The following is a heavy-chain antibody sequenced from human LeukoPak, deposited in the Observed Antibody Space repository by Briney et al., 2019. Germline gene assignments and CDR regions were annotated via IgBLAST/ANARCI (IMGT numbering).Heavy chain of an antibody. V-gene: IGHV3-20*04. D-gene: IGHD5-24*01. J-gene: IGHJ4*02. CDR2: NNWNGGST. CDR3: ARDKDGYNTFDY. CDR1: GFTFDDYG. Sequence: GGSLRLSCAASGFTFDDYGMSGVRQAPGKGLECVSGNNWNGGSTGYADSVKGRFTISRDNAKNSLYLQMNSLRAEDTALYYCARDKDGYNTFDYWGQATLVSVSS.